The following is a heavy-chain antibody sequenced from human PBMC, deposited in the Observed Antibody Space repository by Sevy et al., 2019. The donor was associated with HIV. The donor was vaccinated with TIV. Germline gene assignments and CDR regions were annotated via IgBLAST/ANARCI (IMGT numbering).Heavy chain of an antibody. CDR2: INHTGST. V-gene: IGHV4-34*01. CDR1: GGSFSGYY. CDR3: ARHCSGTSCCDAFDV. D-gene: IGHD2-2*01. Sequence: SETLSLTCAVYGGSFSGYYWSWIRQPPGKGLEWIGEINHTGSTNYNPSLKSRVTISVDTSKNQFSLKLSSVTAADTAVYYCARHCSGTSCCDAFDVWGQGTMVTVSS. J-gene: IGHJ3*01.